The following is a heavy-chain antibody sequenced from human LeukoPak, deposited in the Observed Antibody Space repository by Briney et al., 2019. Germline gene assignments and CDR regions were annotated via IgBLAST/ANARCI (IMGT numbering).Heavy chain of an antibody. V-gene: IGHV4-34*01. Sequence: SETLSLTCAVYGGSFSGYYWSWIRQPPGKGLEWIGEINHSGSTNYNPSLKSRVTISVDTSKNQFSLKLSSVTAADTAVYYCARGSQFKGELDYWGQGTLVTVSS. J-gene: IGHJ4*02. CDR3: ARGSQFKGELDY. CDR1: GGSFSGYY. D-gene: IGHD2-21*01. CDR2: INHSGST.